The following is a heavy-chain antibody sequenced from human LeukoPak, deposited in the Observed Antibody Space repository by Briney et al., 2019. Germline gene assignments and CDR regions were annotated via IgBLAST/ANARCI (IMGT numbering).Heavy chain of an antibody. D-gene: IGHD2/OR15-2a*01. CDR1: GFTFSSYS. J-gene: IGHJ4*02. CDR3: ARDNIGHGIDY. V-gene: IGHV3-21*01. Sequence: GGSLRLSCAASGFTFSSYSMIWVRQAPGKGLEWVSSISSSSSYIYYAGSVKGRFTISRDNAKNSLYLQMNSLRAEDTAVYYCARDNIGHGIDYWGQGTLVTVSP. CDR2: ISSSSSYI.